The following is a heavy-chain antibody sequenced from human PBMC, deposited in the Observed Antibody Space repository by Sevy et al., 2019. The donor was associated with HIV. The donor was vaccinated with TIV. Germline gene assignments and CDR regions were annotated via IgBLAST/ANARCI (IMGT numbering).Heavy chain of an antibody. Sequence: SETLSRTCTVSGGSINSDHWNWIRQPPGKGLEWIGYVYYTGDTNYNPSLKNRVTISVDRTKNQFSHKLTSVTAADTAVYYCARRNDFDIWGQGTMVTVSS. CDR3: ARRNDFDI. V-gene: IGHV4-59*08. CDR1: GGSINSDH. J-gene: IGHJ3*02. CDR2: VYYTGDT.